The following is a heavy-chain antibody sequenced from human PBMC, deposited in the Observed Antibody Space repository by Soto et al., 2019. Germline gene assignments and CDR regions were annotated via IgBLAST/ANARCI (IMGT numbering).Heavy chain of an antibody. D-gene: IGHD5-18*01. CDR1: GYSFTSYW. Sequence: PGESLKISCKGSGYSFTSYWIGWVRQMPGKGLEWMGIIYPGDSDTRYSPSFQGQVTISADKSISTAYLQWSSLKASDTAMYYCARPGHVDTAMAPADYWGQGTLVTVSS. J-gene: IGHJ4*02. CDR3: ARPGHVDTAMAPADY. V-gene: IGHV5-51*01. CDR2: IYPGDSDT.